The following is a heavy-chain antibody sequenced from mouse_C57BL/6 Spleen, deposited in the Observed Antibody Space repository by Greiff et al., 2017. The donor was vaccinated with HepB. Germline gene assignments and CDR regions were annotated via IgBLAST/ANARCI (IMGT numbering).Heavy chain of an antibody. J-gene: IGHJ3*01. CDR2: IDPETGGT. CDR3: TRPYYYGSSPWFAY. V-gene: IGHV1-15*01. D-gene: IGHD1-1*01. Sequence: SGAELVRPGASVTLSCKASGYTFTDYEMHWVKQTPVHGLEWIGAIDPETGGTAYNQKFKGKAILTADKSSSTAYMELRSLTSEDSAVYYCTRPYYYGSSPWFAYWGQGTLVTVSA. CDR1: GYTFTDYE.